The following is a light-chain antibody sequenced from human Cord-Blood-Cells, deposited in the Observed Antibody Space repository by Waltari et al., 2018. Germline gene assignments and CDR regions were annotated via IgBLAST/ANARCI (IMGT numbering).Light chain of an antibody. V-gene: IGLV2-14*01. CDR1: SSDVGGYNY. Sequence: QSALTQPASVSGSPGQSITIPCTGTSSDVGGYNYVSWYQQHPGKAPKHMLYDVSNRPSGVSNRFSGSKSGNTASLTISGLQAEDEADYYCSSYTSSSTVVFGGGTKLTVL. CDR3: SSYTSSSTVV. CDR2: DVS. J-gene: IGLJ2*01.